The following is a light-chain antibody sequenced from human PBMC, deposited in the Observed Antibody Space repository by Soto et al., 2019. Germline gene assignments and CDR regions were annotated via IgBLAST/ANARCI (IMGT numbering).Light chain of an antibody. Sequence: SQSLSTLSGSAGERVTITGRASQSVSTDLAWYQQKPGKAPRLLISGASTRATGIPARFSGSGSGTDFTLTISSLEPEDFAVYYCQQRSNWPITFGQGRLLAIK. V-gene: IGKV3-11*01. CDR3: QQRSNWPIT. CDR2: GAS. CDR1: QSVSTD. J-gene: IGKJ5*01.